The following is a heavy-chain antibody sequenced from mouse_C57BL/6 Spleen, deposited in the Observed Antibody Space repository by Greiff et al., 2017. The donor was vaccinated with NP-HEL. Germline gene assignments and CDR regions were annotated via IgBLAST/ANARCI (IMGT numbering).Heavy chain of an antibody. J-gene: IGHJ2*01. CDR2: INPSSGYT. V-gene: IGHV1-7*01. Sequence: VQLQQSGAELAKPGASVKLSCKASGYTFTSYWMHWVKQRPGQGLEWIGYINPSSGYTKYNQKFKDKATLTADKSSSTAYMRLSSLTYEDSAVDYCASLLWGDLDYWGQGTTLTVSS. CDR1: GYTFTSYW. CDR3: ASLLWGDLDY. D-gene: IGHD2-1*01.